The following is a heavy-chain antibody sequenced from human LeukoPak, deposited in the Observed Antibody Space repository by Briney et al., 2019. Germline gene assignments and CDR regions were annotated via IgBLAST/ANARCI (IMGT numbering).Heavy chain of an antibody. CDR1: GYSITTGFS. CDR2: ISYNGNT. CDR3: AREGAVPGIHP. Sequence: PSETLSLTCAVSGYSITTGFSWGWIRQPPGKGLEWIATISYNGNTYYNPSLRSRVTISADTSKNQFSVRLTSVTAADTAVYYCAREGAVPGIHPWGQGKSVTISS. J-gene: IGHJ5*02. V-gene: IGHV4-38-2*02. D-gene: IGHD3-16*01.